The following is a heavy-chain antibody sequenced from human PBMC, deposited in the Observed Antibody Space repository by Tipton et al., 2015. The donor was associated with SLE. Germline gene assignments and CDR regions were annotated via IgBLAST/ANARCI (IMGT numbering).Heavy chain of an antibody. V-gene: IGHV3-7*01. J-gene: IGHJ6*03. CDR3: ARDGGSLEDYMDV. CDR1: GFTFSSNW. Sequence: SLRLSCVASGFTFSSNWMSWVRQTPGKGLEWVGNIKEDGSDKYYVDSVKGRFTISRDNAKNSLYLQMNSLSAEDTAVYYCARDGGSLEDYMDVWGKGTTVTVSS. D-gene: IGHD1-26*01. CDR2: IKEDGSDK.